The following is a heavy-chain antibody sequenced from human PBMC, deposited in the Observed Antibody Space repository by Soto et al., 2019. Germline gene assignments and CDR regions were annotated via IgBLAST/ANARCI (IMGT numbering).Heavy chain of an antibody. CDR1: GYTFTSYA. D-gene: IGHD4-17*01. Sequence: ASVKVSCKASGYTFTSYAMHWVRQAPGQRLEWMGWINAGNGNTKYSQKFQGRVTITRDTSASTAYMELSSLRSEDTAVYYCARDIDAPRPVTTWMFGYWGQGTLVTVSS. V-gene: IGHV1-3*01. CDR2: INAGNGNT. J-gene: IGHJ4*02. CDR3: ARDIDAPRPVTTWMFGY.